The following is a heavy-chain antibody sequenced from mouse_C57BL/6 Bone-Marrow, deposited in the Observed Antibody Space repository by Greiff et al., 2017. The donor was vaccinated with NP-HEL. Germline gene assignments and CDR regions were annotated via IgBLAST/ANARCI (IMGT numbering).Heavy chain of an antibody. J-gene: IGHJ2*01. Sequence: VQLQQSGPELVKPGASVKISCKASGYSFTGYYMNWVKQSPEKSLEWIGEINPSTGGTTYNQKFKAKATLTVDKSSSTAYMQRKSLTSEDSAVYYFARRLLRYSTGFDYWGQGTTLTVSS. CDR1: GYSFTGYY. V-gene: IGHV1-42*01. D-gene: IGHD1-1*01. CDR2: INPSTGGT. CDR3: ARRLLRYSTGFDY.